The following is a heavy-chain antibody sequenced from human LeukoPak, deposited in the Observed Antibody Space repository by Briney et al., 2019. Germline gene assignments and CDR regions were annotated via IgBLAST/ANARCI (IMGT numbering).Heavy chain of an antibody. V-gene: IGHV4-39*01. Sequence: SETLSLTCTVSGGSISSSSYYWGWIRQPPGKGLEWIGSIFYSGSTYYNPSLKSRVTISVDTSKNQFSLKLSSLTAADTAVYYCARNYYDSSGYYPPFTFDIWGQGTMVTVSS. CDR3: ARNYYDSSGYYPPFTFDI. J-gene: IGHJ3*02. CDR2: IFYSGST. CDR1: GGSISSSSYY. D-gene: IGHD3-22*01.